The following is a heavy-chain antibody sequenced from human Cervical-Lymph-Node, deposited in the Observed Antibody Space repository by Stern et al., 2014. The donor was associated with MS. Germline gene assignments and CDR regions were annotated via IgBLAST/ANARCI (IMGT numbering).Heavy chain of an antibody. CDR1: GDTSHTDA. J-gene: IGHJ6*02. V-gene: IGHV1-69*01. CDR2: IIPVVGTP. Sequence: VQLLASGAEVQKPGASVKVSCKASGDTSHTDAIHWVRQAPGQGLEWMGGIIPVVGTPAYAQRFKGRVSIAADESTATDYMELSSLRSDDTAVYYCARGASSAAWYKHAVDVWGQGTTVTVSS. D-gene: IGHD1-14*01. CDR3: ARGASSAAWYKHAVDV.